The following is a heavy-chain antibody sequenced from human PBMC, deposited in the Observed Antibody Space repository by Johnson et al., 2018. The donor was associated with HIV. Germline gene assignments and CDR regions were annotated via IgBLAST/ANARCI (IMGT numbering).Heavy chain of an antibody. V-gene: IGHV3-30*02. J-gene: IGHJ3*02. CDR1: GFTFSSYG. CDR2: IRYAGSNK. D-gene: IGHD2-8*01. CDR3: AKNGARGDAFDI. Sequence: QVQLVESGGGVVQPGGSLRLSCAASGFTFSSYGMHWVRQAPGQGLEWVAFIRYAGSNKYYADFVKGRFTISRDNSKNTLYLQMNSLRAEDTAVYYCAKNGARGDAFDIWGQGTVVTVSS.